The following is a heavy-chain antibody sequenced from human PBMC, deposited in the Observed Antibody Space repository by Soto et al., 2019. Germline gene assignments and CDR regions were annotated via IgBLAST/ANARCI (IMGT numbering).Heavy chain of an antibody. Sequence: GGSLRLSCAASGFTFSTAWVSWVRQAPGKGLEWVGRIKSKTDGGTTDYAAPVKGRFTISRDDSKNTLYLQMNSLKTEDTAVYYCTTDLYAYYDSIGPGGGYYYYGMDVWGQGTTVTVSS. CDR3: TTDLYAYYDSIGPGGGYYYYGMDV. CDR1: GFTFSTAW. J-gene: IGHJ6*02. CDR2: IKSKTDGGTT. V-gene: IGHV3-15*01. D-gene: IGHD3-22*01.